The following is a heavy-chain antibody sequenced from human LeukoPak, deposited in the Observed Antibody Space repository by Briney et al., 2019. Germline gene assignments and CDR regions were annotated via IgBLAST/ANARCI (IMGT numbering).Heavy chain of an antibody. CDR2: INAGNGNT. V-gene: IGHV1-3*01. CDR1: GYTFTSYA. J-gene: IGHJ4*02. Sequence: ASVKVSCKASGYTFTSYATHWVRQAPGQRLEWMGWINAGNGNTKYSQKFQGRVTITRDTSASTAYMELSSLRSEDTAVYYCARNQNYDILTGYYEYYFDYWGQGTLVTVSS. D-gene: IGHD3-9*01. CDR3: ARNQNYDILTGYYEYYFDY.